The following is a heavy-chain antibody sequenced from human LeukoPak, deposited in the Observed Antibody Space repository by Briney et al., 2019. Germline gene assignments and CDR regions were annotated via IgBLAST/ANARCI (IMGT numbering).Heavy chain of an antibody. CDR3: AKDLGATTGTGFDY. J-gene: IGHJ4*02. Sequence: GGTLRLSCAASGFTFSNYGMSWVRQAPGKGLEWVSTISGSGGNTYYADSVKGRFTISRDTSKNTLYLQMNSPRAEDTAVYYCAKDLGATTGTGFDYWGQGTLVTVSS. CDR2: ISGSGGNT. V-gene: IGHV3-23*01. D-gene: IGHD1-26*01. CDR1: GFTFSNYG.